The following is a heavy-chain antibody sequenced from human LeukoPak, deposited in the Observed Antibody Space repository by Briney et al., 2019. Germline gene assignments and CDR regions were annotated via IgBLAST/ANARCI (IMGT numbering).Heavy chain of an antibody. D-gene: IGHD3-10*01. Sequence: PSETLSLTCAVYGGSFSGYYWSWIRQPPGKGLEWIGEINHSGSTNYNPSLKSRVTISVDTSKNQFSLKLSSVTAADTAVYYCASTGPHTSPHYYYYYYMDFWGKGTSVTVSS. CDR1: GGSFSGYY. CDR2: INHSGST. V-gene: IGHV4-34*01. J-gene: IGHJ6*03. CDR3: ASTGPHTSPHYYYYYYMDF.